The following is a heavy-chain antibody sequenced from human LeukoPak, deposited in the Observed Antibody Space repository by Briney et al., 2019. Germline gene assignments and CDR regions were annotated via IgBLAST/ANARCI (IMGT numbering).Heavy chain of an antibody. CDR2: IYYSGST. CDR3: ARHPEKQGYCSSHCYTFDY. Sequence: KTSETLSLTCTVSGGSISSRSFYWAWIRQPPGKGLEWIGSIYYSGSTYYNPSLKSRVTISVDTSKSQFSLKLSSVTAADTAVYYCARHPEKQGYCSSHCYTFDYWGLGTLVTVSS. V-gene: IGHV4-39*01. D-gene: IGHD2-2*01. CDR1: GGSISSRSFY. J-gene: IGHJ4*02.